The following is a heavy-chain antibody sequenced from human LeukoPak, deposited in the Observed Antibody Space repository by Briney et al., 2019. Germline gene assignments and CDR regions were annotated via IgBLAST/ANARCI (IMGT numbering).Heavy chain of an antibody. Sequence: PGGSLRLSCAASGLTFSSYAMHWVRQAPGKGLEWVALISYDGSDKVYADSVKGRFTVSRDNSKQTLYLQLNSLRGDDTAVYYCAREPLAARSFDYDYYMDVWGKGTTVTLSS. CDR3: AREPLAARSFDYDYYMDV. J-gene: IGHJ6*03. V-gene: IGHV3-30*01. D-gene: IGHD6-6*01. CDR1: GLTFSSYA. CDR2: ISYDGSDK.